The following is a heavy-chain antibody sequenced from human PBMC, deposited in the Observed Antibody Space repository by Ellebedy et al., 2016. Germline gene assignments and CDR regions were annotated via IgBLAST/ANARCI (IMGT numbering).Heavy chain of an antibody. Sequence: GESLKISCAASGFNISSYGMHWVRQAPGKGLEWVAVLWYDGSHKYYADSLEGRFTVSRDNSKNTLYLQMNSLRAEDTAVYFCATHHYYGSESPAKWYFDLWGRGTLVTVSS. V-gene: IGHV3-33*01. J-gene: IGHJ2*01. CDR3: ATHHYYGSESPAKWYFDL. CDR1: GFNISSYG. CDR2: LWYDGSHK. D-gene: IGHD3-10*01.